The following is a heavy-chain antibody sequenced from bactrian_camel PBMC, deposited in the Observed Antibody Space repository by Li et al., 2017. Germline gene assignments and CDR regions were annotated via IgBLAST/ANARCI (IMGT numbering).Heavy chain of an antibody. CDR3: AAKRAYCPFNSFSARIFNL. V-gene: IGHV3S42*01. CDR1: GFPYSQHC. CDR2: IDSGGDT. J-gene: IGHJ4*01. Sequence: VQLVESGGGSVEAGGSLSVSCIYSGFPYSQHCVGWFRQALGKEREGVALIDSGGDTSYVDSVKGRFNISQDRHKNTLYLQMDSLTPEDTAMYYCAAKRAYCPFNSFSARIFNLWGQGTQVTVS. D-gene: IGHD1*01.